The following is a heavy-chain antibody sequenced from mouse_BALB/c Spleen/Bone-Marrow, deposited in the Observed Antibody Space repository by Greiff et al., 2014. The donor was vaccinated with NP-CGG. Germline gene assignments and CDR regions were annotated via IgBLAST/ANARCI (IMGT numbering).Heavy chain of an antibody. CDR3: TRYDLTTRAFAY. CDR2: IHLSDSES. D-gene: IGHD3-3*01. J-gene: IGHJ3*01. CDR1: GYSFTSYW. V-gene: IGHV1-61*01. Sequence: QVQLQQSGAELVRPGASVKLSCKASGYSFTSYWMNWVKQRPGQGLEWIGMIHLSDSESRLNQKFKDKATLTVDKSPSTAYMQLSSLTSEGSAVYYCTRYDLTTRAFAYWGQGTLVTVSA.